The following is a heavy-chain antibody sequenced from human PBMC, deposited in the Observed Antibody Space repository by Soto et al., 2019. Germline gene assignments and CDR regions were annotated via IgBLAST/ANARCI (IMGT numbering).Heavy chain of an antibody. CDR2: IKSKTDGGTT. V-gene: IGHV3-15*07. D-gene: IGHD4-17*01. Sequence: GGSLRLSCAASGFTFSNAWMNWVRQAPGKGLEWVGRIKSKTDGGTTDYAAPVKGRFTISRDDSKNTLYLQMNSLKTEDTAVYYCTTVRPRGDYNWNYYGMDVWGQGTTVTVSS. CDR1: GFTFSNAW. CDR3: TTVRPRGDYNWNYYGMDV. J-gene: IGHJ6*02.